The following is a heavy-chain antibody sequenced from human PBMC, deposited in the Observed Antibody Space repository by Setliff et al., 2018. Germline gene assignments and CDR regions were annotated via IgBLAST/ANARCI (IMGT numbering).Heavy chain of an antibody. Sequence: ASVKVSCKTSGYTFIGYYVHWVRQAPGQGLEWMGWISAYNGNTNYAQKFQGRVTMTTDTSTSTAYMELRSLRSDDTAVYYCARDIAYYYDSSGPSGYWGQGTLVTVSS. CDR2: ISAYNGNT. J-gene: IGHJ4*02. CDR1: GYTFIGYY. D-gene: IGHD3-22*01. V-gene: IGHV1-18*04. CDR3: ARDIAYYYDSSGPSGY.